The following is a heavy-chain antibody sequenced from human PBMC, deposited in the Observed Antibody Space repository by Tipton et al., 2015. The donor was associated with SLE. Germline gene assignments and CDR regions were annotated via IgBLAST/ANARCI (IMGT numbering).Heavy chain of an antibody. Sequence: TLSLTCIVSGGSISSNYWSWIRQPPGRGLVWIGYFYHSGGTNYNPSLQGRVTMSIDTSRNQISLRLKSVSASDTAVYYCVRNGLLSFYFQDWGRGALVTVSS. D-gene: IGHD2-21*02. CDR3: VRNGLLSFYFQD. J-gene: IGHJ1*01. CDR1: GGSISSNY. V-gene: IGHV4-59*01. CDR2: FYHSGGT.